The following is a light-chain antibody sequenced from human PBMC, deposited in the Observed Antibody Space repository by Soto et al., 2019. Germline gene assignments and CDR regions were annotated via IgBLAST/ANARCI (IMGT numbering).Light chain of an antibody. CDR2: GAS. CDR3: QQYNNWPRT. V-gene: IGKV3-15*01. Sequence: EIVMTQSPATLSVSPGERATLSCRASQTIYNNLAWYQQEPGQAPRLLIYGASTRATEIPARFSGSGSGTEFTLTISSLQSEDFAVYYCQQYNNWPRTFGQGTKVEI. CDR1: QTIYNN. J-gene: IGKJ1*01.